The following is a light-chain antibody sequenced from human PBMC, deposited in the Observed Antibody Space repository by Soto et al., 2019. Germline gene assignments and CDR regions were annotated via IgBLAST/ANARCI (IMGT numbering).Light chain of an antibody. Sequence: EIVLTQSPATLSLSPGERATLSCGASQSVGSTNLAWYQQKPGLAPRLLIYDASTRATGIPDRFSGSRSGTDFTLTISRLEPEDFAVYHCQQYDRSPFTFGPGTKVDIK. CDR2: DAS. CDR1: QSVGSTN. V-gene: IGKV3D-20*01. CDR3: QQYDRSPFT. J-gene: IGKJ3*01.